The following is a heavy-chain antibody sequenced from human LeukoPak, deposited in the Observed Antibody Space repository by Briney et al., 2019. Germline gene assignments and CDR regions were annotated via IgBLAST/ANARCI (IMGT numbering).Heavy chain of an antibody. CDR1: GYTFTGYN. CDR3: ARDRPLDADDYYGFYFFDY. V-gene: IGHV1-2*02. J-gene: IGHJ4*02. D-gene: IGHD3-10*01. CDR2: INPNSGGT. Sequence: ASVKVSCKASGYTFTGYNMHWVRQAPGQGLEWMGWINPNSGGTNHAQKFQGRVTMTRDTSISTAYMELSRLRSDDTAVYYCARDRPLDADDYYGFYFFDYWGQGTLVTVSS.